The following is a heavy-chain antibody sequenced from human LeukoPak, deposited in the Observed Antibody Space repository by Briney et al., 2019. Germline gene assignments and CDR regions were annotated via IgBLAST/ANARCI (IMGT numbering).Heavy chain of an antibody. J-gene: IGHJ4*02. CDR1: GFTVSSNY. V-gene: IGHV3-66*01. D-gene: IGHD3-22*01. Sequence: GGSLRLSCAASGFTVSSNYMSWVRPAPGKGLEWVPVIYSGGSTYYADSVKGRFTISRDNSKNTLYLQMNSLRAEDTAVYYCAGDNYYDSSGLDYRGQGTLVTVSS. CDR3: AGDNYYDSSGLDY. CDR2: IYSGGST.